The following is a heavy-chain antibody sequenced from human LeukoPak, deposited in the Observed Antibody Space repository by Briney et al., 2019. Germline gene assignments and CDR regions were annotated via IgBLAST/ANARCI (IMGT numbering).Heavy chain of an antibody. D-gene: IGHD3-22*01. CDR3: AKDQGYYDSSGYYNGYDY. V-gene: IGHV3-9*01. CDR2: ISWNSGSI. Sequence: PGGSLRLSCAASGFTFDDYAMHWVRQAPGKGLEWVSGISWNSGSIGYADSVKGRFTISRDNAKNSLYLQTNSLRAEDTALYYCAKDQGYYDSSGYYNGYDYWGQGTLVTVSS. J-gene: IGHJ4*02. CDR1: GFTFDDYA.